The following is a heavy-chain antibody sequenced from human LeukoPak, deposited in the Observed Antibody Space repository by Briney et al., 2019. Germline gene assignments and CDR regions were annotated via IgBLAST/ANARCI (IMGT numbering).Heavy chain of an antibody. J-gene: IGHJ3*01. CDR1: NYTFASYG. V-gene: IGHV1-18*01. CDR3: VRVWPPNAVDRGMTYSDFTALDV. Sequence: ASVKVSCKASNYTFASYGLSWVRQAPGQGLQWVGWISPYDGNTNYAQRFQARVTMSIDKSTRTVYMELRRLRLDDTAVYYCVRVWPPNAVDRGMTYSDFTALDVWGQGTTVIVSS. CDR2: ISPYDGNT. D-gene: IGHD1-20*01.